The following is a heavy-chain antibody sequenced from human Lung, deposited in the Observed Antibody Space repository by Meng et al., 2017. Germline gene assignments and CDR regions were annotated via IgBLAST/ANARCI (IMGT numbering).Heavy chain of an antibody. V-gene: IGHV5-51*01. Sequence: KVSCKGSGYKFIDYWIGWVRQMPGKGLEWMGIIYPFDSETTYSPSFQGQVTISADKSINTAYLQWSSLKASDTAMYYCARLADYGDYRPFDFWGQGTLVTVSS. CDR2: IYPFDSET. D-gene: IGHD4-17*01. CDR3: ARLADYGDYRPFDF. J-gene: IGHJ4*02. CDR1: GYKFIDYW.